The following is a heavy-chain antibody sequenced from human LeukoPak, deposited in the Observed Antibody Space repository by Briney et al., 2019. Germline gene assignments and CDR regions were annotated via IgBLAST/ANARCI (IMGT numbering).Heavy chain of an antibody. CDR2: ISGSGGST. V-gene: IGHV3-23*01. CDR3: AKDLSRYSGSYLGEFDY. J-gene: IGHJ4*02. CDR1: GFTFSSYA. D-gene: IGHD1-26*01. Sequence: PGGSLRLSCAASGFTFSSYAMSWVRQAPGEGLEWVSAISGSGGSTYYADSVKGRFTISRDNSKNTLYLQMNSLRAEDTAVYYCAKDLSRYSGSYLGEFDYWGQGTLVTVSS.